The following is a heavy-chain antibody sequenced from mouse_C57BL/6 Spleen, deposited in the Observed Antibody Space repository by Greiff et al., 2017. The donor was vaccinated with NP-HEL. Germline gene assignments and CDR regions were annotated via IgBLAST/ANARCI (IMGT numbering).Heavy chain of an antibody. CDR3: ARGDYYGSSYPLSYAY. Sequence: DVKLQESGPGMVKPSQSLSLTCTVTGYSITSGYDWHWIRHFPGNKLEWMGYISYSGSTNYNPSLKSRISITHDTSKNHFFLKLNSVTTEDTATYYCARGDYYGSSYPLSYAYWGQGTSVTVSS. CDR2: ISYSGST. CDR1: GYSITSGYD. J-gene: IGHJ4*01. V-gene: IGHV3-1*01. D-gene: IGHD1-1*01.